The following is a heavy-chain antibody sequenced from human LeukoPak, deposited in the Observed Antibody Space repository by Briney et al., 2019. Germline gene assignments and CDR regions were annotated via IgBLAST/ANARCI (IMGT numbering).Heavy chain of an antibody. CDR1: GFTFSNYW. V-gene: IGHV3-74*01. Sequence: GGSLRLSCAASGFTFSNYWMHWVREAPGKGLEWVSRINERATIISYADSVKGRFTISRENARNTLYLQMNSLAAEDTAVYYCVRDLILVWTPGDDFDHWGQGTLVTVSS. CDR3: VRDLILVWTPGDDFDH. CDR2: INERATII. J-gene: IGHJ4*02. D-gene: IGHD3-16*01.